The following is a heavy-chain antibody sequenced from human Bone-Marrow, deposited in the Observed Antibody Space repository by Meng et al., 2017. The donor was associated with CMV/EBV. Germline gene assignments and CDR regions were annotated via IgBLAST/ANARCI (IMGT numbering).Heavy chain of an antibody. Sequence: GESLKISCAASGFTFSSYAMHWVRQAPGKGLEWVAVISYDGSNKYCADSVKGRFTISRDNSKNTLYLQMNSLRAEDTAVYYCARGGIVVGRGYFDYWGQGTLVTVSS. CDR2: ISYDGSNK. CDR1: GFTFSSYA. CDR3: ARGGIVVGRGYFDY. V-gene: IGHV3-30*04. D-gene: IGHD3-22*01. J-gene: IGHJ4*02.